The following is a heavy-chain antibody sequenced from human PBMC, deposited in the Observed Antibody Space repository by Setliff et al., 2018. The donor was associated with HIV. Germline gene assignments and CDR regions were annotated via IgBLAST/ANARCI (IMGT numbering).Heavy chain of an antibody. D-gene: IGHD3-16*01. CDR3: VKGGMTNAAFNI. CDR2: IEYDESNK. J-gene: IGHJ3*02. CDR1: GFTFSISG. V-gene: IGHV3-30*02. Sequence: GGSLRLSCVASGFTFSISGMHWVRQAPGKGLEWVTYIEYDESNKRYADNVKGRFTISRDNSKNTLYLQMNSPRLEDTALYYCVKGGMTNAAFNIWGPGTMVTVSS.